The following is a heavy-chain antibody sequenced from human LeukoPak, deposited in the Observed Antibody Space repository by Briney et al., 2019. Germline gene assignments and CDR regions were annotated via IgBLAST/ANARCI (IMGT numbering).Heavy chain of an antibody. V-gene: IGHV3-23*01. CDR1: GFTFSSYA. CDR3: AKDTSIGRYCTNGVCSPFDY. J-gene: IGHJ4*02. CDR2: ISDTGATT. D-gene: IGHD2-8*01. Sequence: GESLRLSCAGSGFTFSSYAMSWVRQAPGQGLEWVSAISDTGATTYDADSVKGRFTISRDNSRSTLYLQMNSLRAEDTALYYCAKDTSIGRYCTNGVCSPFDYWGQGTLVTVSS.